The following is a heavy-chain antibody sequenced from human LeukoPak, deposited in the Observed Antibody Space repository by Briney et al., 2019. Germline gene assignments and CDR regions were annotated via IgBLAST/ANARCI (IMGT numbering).Heavy chain of an antibody. J-gene: IGHJ3*02. CDR2: IYYSGST. Sequence: SETLSLTCTVSGGSISSGGYYWSWSRQHPGTGLEWIGYIYYSGSTYYNPSLKSRVTISVDTSKNQFSLTLSSVTAADTAVYSCARVLRYFDWLNPNDAFDIWGQGTMVTVSS. V-gene: IGHV4-31*03. D-gene: IGHD3-9*01. CDR1: GGSISSGGYY. CDR3: ARVLRYFDWLNPNDAFDI.